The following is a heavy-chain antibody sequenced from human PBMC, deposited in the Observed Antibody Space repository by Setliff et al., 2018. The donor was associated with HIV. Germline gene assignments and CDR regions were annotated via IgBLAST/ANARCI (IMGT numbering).Heavy chain of an antibody. CDR3: ARDPSLGPYCSRTNCYTGWIDP. Sequence: PGGSLRLSCAASGFIFDDYAMYWVRQVPGKGLEWVAGISWNSGNIGYGDSVKGRVSMTRDTSTTTAYMELRSLRFDDTAIYYCARDPSLGPYCSRTNCYTGWIDPWGQGTLVTVSS. CDR1: GFIFDDYA. D-gene: IGHD2-2*02. CDR2: ISWNSGNI. J-gene: IGHJ5*02. V-gene: IGHV3-9*01.